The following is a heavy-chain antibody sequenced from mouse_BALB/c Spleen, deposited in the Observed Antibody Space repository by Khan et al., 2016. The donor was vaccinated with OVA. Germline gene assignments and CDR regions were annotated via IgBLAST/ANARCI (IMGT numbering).Heavy chain of an antibody. CDR1: GYSITSGYA. J-gene: IGHJ2*01. V-gene: IGHV3-2*02. CDR2: ISYSGVT. Sequence: EVQLQESGPGLVKPSQSLSLTCTVTGYSITSGYAWNWIRQFPGNKLEWMGYISYSGVTSYTPSLKSRISITRDPSKNQFFLQLNSVTTEDTATYYCARVNYYGYYFDYWGQGTTLTVSS. D-gene: IGHD1-1*01. CDR3: ARVNYYGYYFDY.